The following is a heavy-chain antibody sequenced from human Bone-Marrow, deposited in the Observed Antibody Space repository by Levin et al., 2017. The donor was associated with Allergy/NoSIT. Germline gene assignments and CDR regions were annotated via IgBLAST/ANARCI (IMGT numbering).Heavy chain of an antibody. CDR3: ARHKGLEY. V-gene: IGHV3-7*01. Sequence: GGSLRLSCAASGFTFSNYWMSWVRQAPGKGLEWVANIKEDGSKKYIMGSVKGRFTISRDNARNSLYLQMNSLRAEDTAVYYCARHKGLEYWGRGTLVTVSS. CDR1: GFTFSNYW. CDR2: IKEDGSKK. J-gene: IGHJ4*02.